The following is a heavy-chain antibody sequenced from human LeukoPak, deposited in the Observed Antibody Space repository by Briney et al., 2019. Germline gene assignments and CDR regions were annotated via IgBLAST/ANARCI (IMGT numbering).Heavy chain of an antibody. CDR2: IYHSGST. CDR1: GYSISSGYY. J-gene: IGHJ4*02. CDR3: ARDSSGWYDY. D-gene: IGHD6-19*01. V-gene: IGHV4-38-2*02. Sequence: SETLSLTCTVSGYSISSGYYWGWIRQPPGKGLEWIGSIYHSGSTYYNPSLKSRVTISVDTSKNQFSLKLSSVTAAGTGVYYCARDSSGWYDYWGQGTLVTVSS.